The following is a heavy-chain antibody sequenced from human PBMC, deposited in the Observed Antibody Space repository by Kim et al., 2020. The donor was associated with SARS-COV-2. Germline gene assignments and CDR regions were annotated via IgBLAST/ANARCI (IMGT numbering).Heavy chain of an antibody. CDR1: GYTFTSYY. D-gene: IGHD1-7*01. CDR3: ARAPTGNWNYVSWFDP. Sequence: ASVKVSCKASGYTFTSYYMHWVRQAPGQGLEWMGIINPSGGSTSYAQKFQGRVTMTRDTSTSTVYMELSSLRSEDTAVYYCARAPTGNWNYVSWFDPWGQGTLVTVSS. CDR2: INPSGGST. J-gene: IGHJ5*02. V-gene: IGHV1-46*01.